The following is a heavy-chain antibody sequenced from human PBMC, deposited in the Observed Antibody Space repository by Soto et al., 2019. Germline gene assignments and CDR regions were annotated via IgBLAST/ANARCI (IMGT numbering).Heavy chain of an antibody. CDR3: ARAMGGVPNGWFGF. J-gene: IGHJ5*01. CDR2: IKQDGSEK. Sequence: QTGRSLRLSCAAAGFIFSNYYMTWVRQAPGKGLEWVANIKQDGSEKYYVDSVKGRFTISRDKAKNSLFLQMNSLRAEDTAVYYCARAMGGVPNGWFGFWGQGTVVTASS. CDR1: GFIFSNYY. V-gene: IGHV3-7*01. D-gene: IGHD3-10*02.